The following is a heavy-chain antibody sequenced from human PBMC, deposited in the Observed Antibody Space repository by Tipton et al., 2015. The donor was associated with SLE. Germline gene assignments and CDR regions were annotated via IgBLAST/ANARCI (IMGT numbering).Heavy chain of an antibody. D-gene: IGHD6-19*01. J-gene: IGHJ6*02. CDR1: GFTFDDYA. V-gene: IGHV3-43D*04. Sequence: SLRLSCAASGFTFDDYAMHWVRQAPGKGLEWVSLISWDGGSTYYADSVKGRFTISRDNSKNSLYLQMNSLGAEVTALYYCAKDRIAVAGRGRYGMDVWGQGTTVTVSS. CDR2: ISWDGGST. CDR3: AKDRIAVAGRGRYGMDV.